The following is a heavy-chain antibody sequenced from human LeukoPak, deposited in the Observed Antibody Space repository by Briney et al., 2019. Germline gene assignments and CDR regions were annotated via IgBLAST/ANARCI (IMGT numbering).Heavy chain of an antibody. J-gene: IGHJ4*02. CDR3: ARRSDLSSSWFFDY. V-gene: IGHV5-51*01. CDR2: FNPADSDT. Sequence: GESLKISCEVYGYSFTTYWLGWVRQMPGKGLEWMGTFNPADSDTRYSPSFQGQVTISVDKSISTAYLQWSSLKASDTAMYYCARRSDLSSSWFFDYWGQGTLVTVSS. D-gene: IGHD6-13*01. CDR1: GYSFTTYW.